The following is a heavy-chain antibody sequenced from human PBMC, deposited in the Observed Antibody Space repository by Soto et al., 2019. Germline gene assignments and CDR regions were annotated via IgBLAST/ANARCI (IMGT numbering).Heavy chain of an antibody. CDR3: ARGRDSYGHFDY. CDR1: GGTFSSYA. CDR2: IIPIFGTA. D-gene: IGHD5-18*01. Sequence: SVKVSCKASGGTFSSYAISWVRQAPGQGLEWMGGIIPIFGTANYAQKFQGRVTITADESTSTAYMELSSLRSEDTAVYYCARGRDSYGHFDYWGQGTLVTVSS. J-gene: IGHJ4*02. V-gene: IGHV1-69*13.